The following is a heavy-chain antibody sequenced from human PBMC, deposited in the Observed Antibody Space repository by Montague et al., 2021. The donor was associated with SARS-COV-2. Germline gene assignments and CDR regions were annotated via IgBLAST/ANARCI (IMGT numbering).Heavy chain of an antibody. V-gene: IGHV4-59*01. D-gene: IGHD3-22*01. CDR2: IYYSGST. CDR1: GASISSYY. Sequence: SETLSLTCTVSGASISSYYWSWIRQSPGKGLEWIGYIYYSGSTNYNPSLKSRVTISVDTSKNQFSLKLSSVTAADTAVYYCARGGYYDYAFDIWGQGTMVTVSS. CDR3: ARGGYYDYAFDI. J-gene: IGHJ3*02.